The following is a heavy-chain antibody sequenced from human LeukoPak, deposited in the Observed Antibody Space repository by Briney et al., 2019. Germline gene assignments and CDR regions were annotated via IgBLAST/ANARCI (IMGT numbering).Heavy chain of an antibody. V-gene: IGHV4-4*07. Sequence: PSEALSLTCTVSGGSISSYYWSWIRQPAGKGLEWIGRIYTSGSTNYNPSLKSRVTMSVDTSKNQFSLQLNSVTPEDTAVYYCARGPSPYSSGWYAFRFDPWGQGTLVTVSS. J-gene: IGHJ5*02. CDR3: ARGPSPYSSGWYAFRFDP. CDR2: IYTSGST. D-gene: IGHD6-19*01. CDR1: GGSISSYY.